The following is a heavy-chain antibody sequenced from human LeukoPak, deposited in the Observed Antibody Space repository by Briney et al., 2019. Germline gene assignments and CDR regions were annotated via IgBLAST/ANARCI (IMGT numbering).Heavy chain of an antibody. D-gene: IGHD6-19*01. J-gene: IGHJ4*02. CDR3: ARGTGWPQFDY. CDR2: TYYKSAWYN. V-gene: IGHV6-1*01. CDR1: GDSVSRDSIA. Sequence: ASQTLSLTCAISGDSVSRDSIAWNWIRQSPSRGLEWLGRTYYKSAWYNDYAVSVEGRIIINPDTSKNQFSLQLNSVTPEDTAVYYCARGTGWPQFDYWGQGTLVTVSS.